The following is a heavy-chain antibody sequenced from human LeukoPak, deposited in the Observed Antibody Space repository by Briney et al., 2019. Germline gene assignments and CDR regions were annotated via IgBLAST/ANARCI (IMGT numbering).Heavy chain of an antibody. D-gene: IGHD2-2*01. CDR2: INHSGST. CDR1: GGSFSGYY. CDR3: ASRLLGYCSSTSCPIDY. J-gene: IGHJ4*02. Sequence: PSETLSLTCAVYGGSFSGYYWSWIRQPPGKGLGWIGEINHSGSTYYNPSLKSRVTISVDTSKNQFSLKLSSVTAADTAVYYCASRLLGYCSSTSCPIDYWGQGTLVTVSS. V-gene: IGHV4-34*01.